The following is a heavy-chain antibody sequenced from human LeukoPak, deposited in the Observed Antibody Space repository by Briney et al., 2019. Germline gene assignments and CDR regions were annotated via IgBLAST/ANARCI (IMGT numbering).Heavy chain of an antibody. CDR1: GGSISSGSYY. J-gene: IGHJ6*03. D-gene: IGHD4-11*01. CDR2: IYTSGST. Sequence: SETLSLTCTVSGGSISSGSYYWSWIRQPAGKGLEWIGRIYTSGSTNYNPSLKSRVTISVDTSKNQFSLKLSSVTAADTAVYYCARGLYSNSEGYYYYYYMDVWGKGTTVTVSS. V-gene: IGHV4-61*02. CDR3: ARGLYSNSEGYYYYYYMDV.